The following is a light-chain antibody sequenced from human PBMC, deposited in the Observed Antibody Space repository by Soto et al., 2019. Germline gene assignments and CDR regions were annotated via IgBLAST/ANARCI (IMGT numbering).Light chain of an antibody. CDR2: GAS. Sequence: ETVMTQSPATLSVSPGERATLSCRASQSVSSNLAWYQQKPGQAPRLLIYGASNRATGIPDRFIAGGSGTDFTLTISRLEPDDFAVYYCQQYGTSPFTFGPGTKVDI. V-gene: IGKV3-20*01. CDR1: QSVSSN. J-gene: IGKJ3*01. CDR3: QQYGTSPFT.